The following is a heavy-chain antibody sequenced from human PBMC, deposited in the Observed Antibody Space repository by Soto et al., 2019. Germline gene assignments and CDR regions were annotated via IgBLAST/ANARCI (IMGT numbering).Heavy chain of an antibody. J-gene: IGHJ6*03. CDR3: ARDPRYCSGGSCYSAGEDHYCYYMDV. CDR1: GFTFSDYY. CDR2: ISSGGSPI. D-gene: IGHD2-15*01. V-gene: IGHV3-11*01. Sequence: QVQLVESGGGLVKPGGSLRLSCAASGFTFSDYYMSWIRQAPGKGLEWVSYISSGGSPIYYTDSVKGRFTISRDNAENSLYLQMNGLRAEDTAVYYCARDPRYCSGGSCYSAGEDHYCYYMDVWGKGTTVTVSS.